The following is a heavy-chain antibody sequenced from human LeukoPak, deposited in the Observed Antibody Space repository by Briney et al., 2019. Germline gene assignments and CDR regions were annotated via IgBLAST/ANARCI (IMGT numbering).Heavy chain of an antibody. CDR2: IISDGSST. V-gene: IGHV3-74*01. Sequence: GGSLRLSCAASGFIFSSYWMHWVRQAPGKGLVWVSRIISDGSSTSYADSVKGRFTISRDNARNTLYLQMSSLRAEDTAVYYCARDSGVITFGGVIDYWGQGTLVTVSS. D-gene: IGHD3-16*02. CDR3: ARDSGVITFGGVIDY. J-gene: IGHJ4*02. CDR1: GFIFSSYW.